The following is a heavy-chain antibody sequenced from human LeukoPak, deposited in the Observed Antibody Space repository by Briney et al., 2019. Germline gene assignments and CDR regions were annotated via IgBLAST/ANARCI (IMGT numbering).Heavy chain of an antibody. Sequence: SETLSLTCAVYGGSFSGYYWSWIRQPPGKGLEWIGEINHSGNANYNPSLKSRVTISLDMSENHFSLKLTSVTAADTAVYYCARGQGTVTTHWGQGTLVTVSS. CDR1: GGSFSGYY. V-gene: IGHV4-34*01. CDR3: ARGQGTVTTH. J-gene: IGHJ4*02. CDR2: INHSGNA. D-gene: IGHD4-17*01.